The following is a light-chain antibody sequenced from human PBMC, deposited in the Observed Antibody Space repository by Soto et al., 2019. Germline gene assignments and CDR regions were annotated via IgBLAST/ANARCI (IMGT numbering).Light chain of an antibody. CDR1: QSVTRNY. CDR2: GAS. J-gene: IGKJ1*01. Sequence: DIVLTQSPGTLSLSPGERATLSCRASQSVTRNYLAWYQQKPGQAPWLLIYGASRRATGIPDRFDGSGSGTDFSLTISRLEPEDFAVYFCQQYGTSLRTFGQGTKVEVK. V-gene: IGKV3-20*01. CDR3: QQYGTSLRT.